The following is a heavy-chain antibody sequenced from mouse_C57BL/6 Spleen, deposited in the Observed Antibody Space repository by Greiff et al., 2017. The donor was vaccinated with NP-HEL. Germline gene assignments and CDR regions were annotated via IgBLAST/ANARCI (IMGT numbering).Heavy chain of an antibody. D-gene: IGHD2-2*01. CDR1: GYTFTSYW. CDR3: ARRGDDKAMDD. J-gene: IGHJ4*01. V-gene: IGHV1-55*01. Sequence: QVHLQQPGAELVKPGASVKMSCKASGYTFTSYWITWVKQRPGQGLEWIGDIYPGSGSTNYNEKFKSKATLTVDTSSSTAYMQRSSLTSEDSAVYYCARRGDDKAMDDWGQGTSVTVSS. CDR2: IYPGSGST.